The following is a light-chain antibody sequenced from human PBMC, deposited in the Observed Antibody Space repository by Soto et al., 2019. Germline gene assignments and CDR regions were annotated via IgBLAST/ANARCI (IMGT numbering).Light chain of an antibody. CDR1: SSDVGGYNY. CDR2: EVS. Sequence: QSVLTQPASVSGSPGQSITRSCTGTSSDVGGYNYVSWYQQHPGKAPKLMIYEVSNRPSGVSNRFSGSKSGNTASLTISGLQAEDEADYYCSSYTSSSTLGVFGTGTKVTVL. V-gene: IGLV2-14*01. CDR3: SSYTSSSTLGV. J-gene: IGLJ1*01.